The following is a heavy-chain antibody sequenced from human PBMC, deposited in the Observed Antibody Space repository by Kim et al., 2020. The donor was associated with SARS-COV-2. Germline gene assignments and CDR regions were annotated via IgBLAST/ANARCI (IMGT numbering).Heavy chain of an antibody. CDR1: GFTFSSYG. J-gene: IGHJ6*02. CDR2: ISYDGSNK. V-gene: IGHV3-30*18. Sequence: GGSLRLSCEASGFTFSSYGMHWVRQAPGKGLEWVAVISYDGSNKYYADSVKGRFTISRDNSKNTLYLQMNSLRAEDTAVDYVAKSHVRGVILTWDQLSYSGRDVWGQGTAVTVSS. D-gene: IGHD3-10*01. CDR3: AKSHVRGVILTWDQLSYSGRDV.